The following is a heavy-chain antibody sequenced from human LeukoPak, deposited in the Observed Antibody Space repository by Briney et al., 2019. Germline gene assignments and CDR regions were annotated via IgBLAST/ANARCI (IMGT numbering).Heavy chain of an antibody. CDR3: ALLTGDPLDY. J-gene: IGHJ4*02. CDR2: ISGSGGST. Sequence: PGGSLRLSCAASGFTFSSYAMSWVRQAPGKGLEWVSVISGSGGSTNYADSVKGRFTISRDNSKNTLYLQMSSLRAEDTAVYYCALLTGDPLDYWGQGTLVTVSS. V-gene: IGHV3-23*01. D-gene: IGHD7-27*01. CDR1: GFTFSSYA.